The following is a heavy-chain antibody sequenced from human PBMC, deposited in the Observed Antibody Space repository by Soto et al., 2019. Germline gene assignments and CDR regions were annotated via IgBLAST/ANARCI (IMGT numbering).Heavy chain of an antibody. CDR3: ARGGRGGSRPTNS. V-gene: IGHV4-34*01. J-gene: IGHJ4*02. D-gene: IGHD2-15*01. CDR1: GGSLRGYY. Sequence: SETLSLTCAVYGGSLRGYYWSWIRQPPGKGLEWIGEINQSGITNYNPSLKSRVTISVDTSKNQFSLKLTSVTAADTAIYYCARGGRGGSRPTNSWGQGTLVTVSS. CDR2: INQSGIT.